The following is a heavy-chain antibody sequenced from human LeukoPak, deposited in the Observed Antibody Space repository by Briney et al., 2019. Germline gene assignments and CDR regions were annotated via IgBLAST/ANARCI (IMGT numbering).Heavy chain of an antibody. Sequence: GSLRRSCAAAGFTFSTYGMTWVRQAPGKGLEWISYISSNSDSLKYADSVKGRFTSSRDNPKKILYLQMNSLSAEDTAVYYCTKSRISFSGQADHWGQGTLVTVSS. V-gene: IGHV3-48*04. CDR3: TKSRISFSGQADH. D-gene: IGHD5-12*01. J-gene: IGHJ4*02. CDR1: GFTFSTYG. CDR2: ISSNSDSL.